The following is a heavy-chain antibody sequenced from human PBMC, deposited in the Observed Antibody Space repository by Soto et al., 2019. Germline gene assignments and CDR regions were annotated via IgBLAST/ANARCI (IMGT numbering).Heavy chain of an antibody. CDR1: GYSISSGYY. V-gene: IGHV4-38-2*02. CDR2: IYHSGST. D-gene: IGHD3-22*01. J-gene: IGHJ4*02. CDR3: AREPLSYYYDSSGYPAFILYYFDY. Sequence: PSETLSLTCAVSGYSISSGYYWGWIRQPPGKGLEWIGSIYHSGSTYYNPSLKSRVTISVDTSKNQFSLKLSSVTAADTAVYYCAREPLSYYYDSSGYPAFILYYFDYWGQGTLVTVSS.